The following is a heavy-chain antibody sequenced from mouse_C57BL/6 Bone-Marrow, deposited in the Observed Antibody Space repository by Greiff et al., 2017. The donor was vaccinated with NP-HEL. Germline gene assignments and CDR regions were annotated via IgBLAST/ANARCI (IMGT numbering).Heavy chain of an antibody. CDR2: ISSGGSYT. V-gene: IGHV5-6*01. CDR3: ARHSYYSKFAY. J-gene: IGHJ3*01. D-gene: IGHD2-5*01. Sequence: EVHLVESGGDLVKPGGSLKLSCAASGFTFSSYGMSWVRQTPDKRLEWVATISSGGSYTYYPDSVKGRFTISRDNAKNTLYLQMSSLKSEDTAMYYCARHSYYSKFAYWGQGTLVTVSA. CDR1: GFTFSSYG.